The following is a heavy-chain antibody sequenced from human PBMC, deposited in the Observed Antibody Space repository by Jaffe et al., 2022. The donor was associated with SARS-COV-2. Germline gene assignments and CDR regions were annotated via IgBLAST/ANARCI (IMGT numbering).Heavy chain of an antibody. D-gene: IGHD3-22*01. J-gene: IGHJ4*02. CDR2: IWYDGSNK. CDR1: GFTFSSYG. CDR3: ARDRRIYYYDSSGYFDY. Sequence: QVQLVESGGGVVQPGRSLRLSCAASGFTFSSYGMHWVRQAPGKGLEWVAVIWYDGSNKYYADSVKGRFTISRDNSKNTLYLQMNSLRAEDTAVYYCARDRRIYYYDSSGYFDYWGQGTLVTVSS. V-gene: IGHV3-33*01.